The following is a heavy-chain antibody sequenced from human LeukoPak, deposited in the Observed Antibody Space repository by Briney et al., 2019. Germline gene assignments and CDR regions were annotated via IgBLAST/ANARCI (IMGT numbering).Heavy chain of an antibody. D-gene: IGHD6-13*01. CDR1: GGSISSYY. CDR3: AREEQQLSAFDI. CDR2: IYYSGST. Sequence: SETLSLTCTVSGGSISSYYWSWIRQPPGKGLEWIGYIYYSGSTNYNPSLKSRVTISVDTSKNQFSLKLSSVTAADTAVYYCAREEQQLSAFDIWGQGTMVTVSS. V-gene: IGHV4-59*01. J-gene: IGHJ3*02.